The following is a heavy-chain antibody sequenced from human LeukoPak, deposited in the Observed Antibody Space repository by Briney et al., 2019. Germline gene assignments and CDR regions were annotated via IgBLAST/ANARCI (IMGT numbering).Heavy chain of an antibody. Sequence: QPGGSLRLSCAASGFTFSNAWMNWVRQAPGKGLEWVGRIKIKTDGGTTDYAAPVKGRFTISRDDSKNTLYLQMNSLKTEDTAVYYCTTSIHTTFDAFDIWGQGTMVTVSS. CDR3: TTSIHTTFDAFDI. V-gene: IGHV3-15*01. CDR2: IKIKTDGGTT. D-gene: IGHD4-11*01. CDR1: GFTFSNAW. J-gene: IGHJ3*02.